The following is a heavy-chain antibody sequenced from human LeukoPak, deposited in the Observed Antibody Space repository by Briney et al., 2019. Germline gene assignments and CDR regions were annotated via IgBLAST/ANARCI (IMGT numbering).Heavy chain of an antibody. D-gene: IGHD6-6*01. CDR3: ARHVEHSTSSWFDP. J-gene: IGHJ5*02. CDR2: IYHSGST. V-gene: IGHV4-39*01. CDR1: GGSISSSSYY. Sequence: PSETLSLTCTVSGGSISSSSYYWGWIRQPPGKGLEWIGSIYHSGSTYYNPSLKSRVTISIDTPKNQFSLKLTSVTAADTAIYYCARHVEHSTSSWFDPWGQGTLVIVSS.